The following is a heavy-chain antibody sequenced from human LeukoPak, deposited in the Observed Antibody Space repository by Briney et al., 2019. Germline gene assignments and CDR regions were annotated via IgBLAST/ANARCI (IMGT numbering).Heavy chain of an antibody. CDR3: TRVAYCSGGACSFDP. CDR1: GFTFGDYA. D-gene: IGHD2-15*01. J-gene: IGHJ5*02. Sequence: GGSLRLSCTASGFTFGDYAMNWVRQAPGKGLESVGFIRAKAYCGTTEYAASVKGRFTISRDDSKSIAYLQMNSLKTEDTAVYYCTRVAYCSGGACSFDPWGQGTLVIVSS. CDR2: IRAKAYCGTT. V-gene: IGHV3-49*04.